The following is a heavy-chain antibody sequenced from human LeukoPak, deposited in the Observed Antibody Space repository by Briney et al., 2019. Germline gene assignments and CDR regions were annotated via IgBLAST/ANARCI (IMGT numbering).Heavy chain of an antibody. CDR2: SSSSSYI. CDR3: ARDPKYSSSWYYFDY. Sequence: SSSSSYIYYADSVKGRFTISRDNAKNSLYLQMNSLRAEDTAVYYCARDPKYSSSWYYFDYWGQGTLVTVSS. V-gene: IGHV3-21*01. J-gene: IGHJ4*02. D-gene: IGHD6-13*01.